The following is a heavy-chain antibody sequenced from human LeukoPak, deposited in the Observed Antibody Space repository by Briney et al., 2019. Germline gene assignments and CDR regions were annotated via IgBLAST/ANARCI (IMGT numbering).Heavy chain of an antibody. CDR1: DYSISSGYY. CDR3: ARDPDIAAADH. CDR2: IFQSGHT. D-gene: IGHD6-13*01. V-gene: IGHV4-38-2*02. J-gene: IGHJ4*02. Sequence: SETLSLTCTVSDYSISSGYYWGWIRQPPGKGLEWTGSIFQSGHTYYSPSLKSRVTISVDTSKNQFSLKLSSVTAADTAVYYCARDPDIAAADHWGQGTLVTVSS.